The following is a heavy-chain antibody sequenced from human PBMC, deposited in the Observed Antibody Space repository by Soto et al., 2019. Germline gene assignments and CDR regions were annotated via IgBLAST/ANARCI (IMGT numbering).Heavy chain of an antibody. CDR3: ARTMVGATVRFDY. D-gene: IGHD1-26*01. CDR1: GFAFSTYV. CDR2: INSGSSLI. J-gene: IGHJ4*02. Sequence: GGSLRLSWAASGFAFSTYVMNWVRQAPGKGLEWVSYINSGSSLIYYADSVRGRFTISRDNAKNLLYLQMDSLRAEDTAVYYCARTMVGATVRFDYWGQGTQVTVSS. V-gene: IGHV3-48*01.